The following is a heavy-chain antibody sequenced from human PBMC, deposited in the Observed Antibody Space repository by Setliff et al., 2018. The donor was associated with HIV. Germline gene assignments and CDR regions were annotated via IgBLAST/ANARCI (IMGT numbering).Heavy chain of an antibody. CDR3: ARGGSDPYYSGSSGPYPPGY. V-gene: IGHV4-34*01. Sequence: SETLSLTCAVYGGSFSGYYWSWIRQPPGKGLEWIGEINHSGSTNCNPSLKSRVTISVDTSKNQFSLKLSSVTAADTAVYYCARGGSDPYYSGSSGPYPPGYWGQGTRGTSPQ. D-gene: IGHD3-22*01. CDR2: INHSGST. CDR1: GGSFSGYY. J-gene: IGHJ4*02.